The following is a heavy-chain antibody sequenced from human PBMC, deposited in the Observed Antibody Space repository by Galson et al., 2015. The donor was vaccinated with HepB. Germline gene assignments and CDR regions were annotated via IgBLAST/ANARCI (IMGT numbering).Heavy chain of an antibody. D-gene: IGHD6-13*01. Sequence: QSGAEVKKPGESLRISCRGSGYTFTSYWISWARQMPGKGLEWMGRIDPSDSYTNYSPSFQGHVTISADKSTATAYLQWSSLKAADTGMYFCARRFYSSGWYDYWGQGTLLTVSS. CDR2: IDPSDSYT. CDR3: ARRFYSSGWYDY. CDR1: GYTFTSYW. V-gene: IGHV5-10-1*01. J-gene: IGHJ4*02.